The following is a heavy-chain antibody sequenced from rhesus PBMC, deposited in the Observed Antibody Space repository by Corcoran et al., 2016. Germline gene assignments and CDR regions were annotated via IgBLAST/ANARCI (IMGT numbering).Heavy chain of an antibody. CDR2: INTGVDST. CDR1: GFPFSPYN. J-gene: IGHJ4*01. CDR3: ATRKGQGDY. V-gene: IGHV3S25*01. D-gene: IGHD6-25*01. Sequence: EVQLVESGGGLVQPGGSLRLFCAASGFPFSPYNMYCAGRAPGKGLEWISGINTGVDSTYYADSVKGRFTISRDNSKNTLYLQMNSLRAEDTAVYYCATRKGQGDYWGQGVLVTVSS.